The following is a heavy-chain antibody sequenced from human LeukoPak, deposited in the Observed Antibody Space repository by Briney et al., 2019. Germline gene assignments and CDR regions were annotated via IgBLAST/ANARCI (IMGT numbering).Heavy chain of an antibody. CDR2: ISSSGSTI. Sequence: GGSLRLSCAASGFTFSDYYMSWIRQAPGKGLEWVSYISSSGSTIYYADSVKGRFTISRDNAKNSLYLQMNSLRAEDTAAYYCATYSSLNRREFQYWGQGILLTVSS. CDR3: ATYSSLNRREFQY. CDR1: GFTFSDYY. D-gene: IGHD3-22*01. V-gene: IGHV3-11*04. J-gene: IGHJ1*01.